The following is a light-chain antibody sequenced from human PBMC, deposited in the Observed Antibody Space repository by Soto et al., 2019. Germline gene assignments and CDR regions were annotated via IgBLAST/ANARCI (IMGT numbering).Light chain of an antibody. CDR2: KAS. V-gene: IGKV1-5*03. J-gene: IGKJ4*01. Sequence: DIPITKSPFAVTASVGDRVTIPCRASQSISSWLAWYQQKPGKAPKLLIYKASSLESGVPSRFSGSGSGTEFTLTISSLQPDDFATYYCQQYNSYSSFGGVIKVDIK. CDR3: QQYNSYSS. CDR1: QSISSW.